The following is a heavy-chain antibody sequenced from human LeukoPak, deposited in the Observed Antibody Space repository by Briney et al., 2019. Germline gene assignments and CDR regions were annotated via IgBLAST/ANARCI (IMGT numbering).Heavy chain of an antibody. J-gene: IGHJ4*02. Sequence: PGGSLRLSCAASGFTFSSYAMSWVRQAPGKGLEWVSAISCSGGSTHYADSVKGRFTISRDNSKNTLYLQMNSLRAEDTAVYYCAKKFSRSYYDSSGYSDYWGQGPLVTVSS. CDR2: ISCSGGST. CDR3: AKKFSRSYYDSSGYSDY. V-gene: IGHV3-23*01. D-gene: IGHD3-22*01. CDR1: GFTFSSYA.